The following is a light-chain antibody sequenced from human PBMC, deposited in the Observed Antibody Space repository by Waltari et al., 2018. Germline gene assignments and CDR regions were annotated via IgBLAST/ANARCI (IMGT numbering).Light chain of an antibody. Sequence: SYVVTQPPSVSVSPGQTASITCSGDKLGERYASWYQQKPGQSPVLVIYQDNKLPSGVPERFSGSNSGNTATLTISGTQAMDEADYYCQAWDSSADVVFGGGTKLTVL. CDR2: QDN. J-gene: IGLJ2*01. V-gene: IGLV3-1*01. CDR3: QAWDSSADVV. CDR1: KLGERY.